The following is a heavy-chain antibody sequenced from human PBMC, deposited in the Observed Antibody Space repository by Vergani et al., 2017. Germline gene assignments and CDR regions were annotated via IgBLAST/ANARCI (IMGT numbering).Heavy chain of an antibody. CDR3: ARAGADYKEYMDV. J-gene: IGHJ6*03. D-gene: IGHD4-11*01. CDR2: INPNSGGT. CDR1: GYTFTSFD. Sequence: QVQLVQSGAEVKKPGASVKVSCKASGYTFTSFDINWVRQATGQGLEWMGWINPNSGGTNYAQKFQGRVTMTRDTSISTAYMELSRLRSDDTAVYYCARAGADYKEYMDVWGKGTTVTVSS. V-gene: IGHV1-2*02.